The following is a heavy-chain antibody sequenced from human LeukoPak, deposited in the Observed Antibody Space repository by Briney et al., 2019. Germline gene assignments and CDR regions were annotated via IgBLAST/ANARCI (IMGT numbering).Heavy chain of an antibody. CDR2: IYPSGST. J-gene: IGHJ5*02. CDR1: GGSISSYF. D-gene: IGHD3-10*01. Sequence: PSETLSLTCTVSGGSISSYFWNWIRQPAGKGLEWTGRIYPSGSTNYNPSLSSRVTMSVDTSKNQFSLKLSSVTAADTAMYYCARALGYFGSGGEAWGQGTLVTVSS. CDR3: ARALGYFGSGGEA. V-gene: IGHV4-4*07.